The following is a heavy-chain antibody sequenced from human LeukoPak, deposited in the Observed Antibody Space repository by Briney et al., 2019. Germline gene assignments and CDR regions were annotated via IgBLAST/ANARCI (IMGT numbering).Heavy chain of an antibody. J-gene: IGHJ4*02. D-gene: IGHD6-19*01. CDR3: SRGGGSGRYYFDY. Sequence: GGSLRLSCTVSGFSFDDFAVSWLRQTPGKGLEWVGFIRSKAYGGTTEYAASVKGRFTISRDDSKSIAYLQMNSLKTEDTAMYYCSRGGGSGRYYFDYWGQGTLVTVSA. CDR1: GFSFDDFA. V-gene: IGHV3-49*03. CDR2: IRSKAYGGTT.